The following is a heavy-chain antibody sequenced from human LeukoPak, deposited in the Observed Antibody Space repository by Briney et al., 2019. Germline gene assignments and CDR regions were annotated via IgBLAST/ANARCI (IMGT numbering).Heavy chain of an antibody. CDR1: GFTFDDYA. Sequence: PGRSLRLSCAASGFTFDDYAMHWVRQAPGKGLEWVSGISWNSGSIGYADSVKGRFTISRDNAKNSLYLQMNSLRAEDTALYYCAKVPRYSSGWYGSWGQGTLATVSS. CDR2: ISWNSGSI. J-gene: IGHJ4*02. D-gene: IGHD6-19*01. V-gene: IGHV3-9*01. CDR3: AKVPRYSSGWYGS.